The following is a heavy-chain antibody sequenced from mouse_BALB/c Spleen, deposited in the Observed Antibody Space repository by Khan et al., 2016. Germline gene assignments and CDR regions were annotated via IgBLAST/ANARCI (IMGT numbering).Heavy chain of an antibody. CDR2: INPDSSTI. Sequence: EVKLLESGGGLVQPGGSLKLSCAASGFDFSRYWMSWVRQAPGKGLEWIGEINPDSSTINYTPSLKDKFIIVRDNAKNTLYLQMSKVRSEDTALYYCARLRYYGRFAYWGQGTLVTGSA. CDR1: GFDFSRYW. V-gene: IGHV4-1*02. D-gene: IGHD1-2*01. J-gene: IGHJ3*01. CDR3: ARLRYYGRFAY.